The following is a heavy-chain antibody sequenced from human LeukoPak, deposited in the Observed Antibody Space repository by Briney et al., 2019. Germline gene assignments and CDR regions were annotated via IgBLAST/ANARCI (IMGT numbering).Heavy chain of an antibody. J-gene: IGHJ5*02. CDR3: ARGRYYGSGTPEDWFDP. CDR1: GGSISSYY. Sequence: PSETLSLTCTVSGGSISSYYWSWIRQPPGKGLEWIGRIYTSGSTNYNPSLKSRVTISVDTSKNQFSLKLSSVTAADTAVYYCARGRYYGSGTPEDWFDPWGQGTLVTVSS. CDR2: IYTSGST. V-gene: IGHV4-4*08. D-gene: IGHD3-10*01.